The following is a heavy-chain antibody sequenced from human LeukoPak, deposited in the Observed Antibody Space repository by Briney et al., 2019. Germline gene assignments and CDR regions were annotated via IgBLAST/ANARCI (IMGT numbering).Heavy chain of an antibody. J-gene: IGHJ3*02. V-gene: IGHV4-59*01. CDR2: IYYSGST. D-gene: IGHD3-22*01. CDR1: GGSISSYY. CDR3: AGYYDHDAFDI. Sequence: SETLSLTCTVSGGSISSYYWSWIRQPPGKGLEWIGYIYYSGSTNYNPSLKSRVTISVDTSKNQFSLKLSSVTAADTAVYYCAGYYDHDAFDIWGQGTMVTVSS.